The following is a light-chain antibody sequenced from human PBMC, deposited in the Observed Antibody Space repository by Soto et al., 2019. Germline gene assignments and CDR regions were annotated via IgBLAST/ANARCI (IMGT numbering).Light chain of an antibody. Sequence: DIQMTQSPSTLSASVGDRVTITCRASQSISSWLAWYQKKPGKAPKLLIYKASSLESGVPSRFSGSGSGTEFNLTISRLQTDDFATYYCLQQNSYPITFGQGTRLEIK. CDR1: QSISSW. CDR2: KAS. V-gene: IGKV1-5*03. J-gene: IGKJ5*01. CDR3: LQQNSYPIT.